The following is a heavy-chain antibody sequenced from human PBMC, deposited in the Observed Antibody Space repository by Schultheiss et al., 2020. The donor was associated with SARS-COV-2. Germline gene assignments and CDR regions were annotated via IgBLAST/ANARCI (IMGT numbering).Heavy chain of an antibody. D-gene: IGHD3-3*01. Sequence: SETLSLTCTVSGGSISSGGYYCSWIRQPAGKGLEWIGRIYTSGSTNYNPSLKSRVTISVDTSKNQFSLKLSSVTAADTAVYYCVGTIFGVVTDYYYYGMDVWGQGTTVTVSS. V-gene: IGHV4-61*02. CDR2: IYTSGST. J-gene: IGHJ6*02. CDR3: VGTIFGVVTDYYYYGMDV. CDR1: GGSISSGGYY.